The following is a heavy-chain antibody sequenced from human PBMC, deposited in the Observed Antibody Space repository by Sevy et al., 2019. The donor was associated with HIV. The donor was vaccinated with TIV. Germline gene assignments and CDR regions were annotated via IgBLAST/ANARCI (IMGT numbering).Heavy chain of an antibody. CDR3: ARGVRTYDAFDL. CDR1: GFTFSDYN. V-gene: IGHV3-21*01. CDR2: ISGLSNYI. Sequence: GGSLRLSCAASGFTFSDYNMNWVRQAPGKGLEWVSYISGLSNYIYYADSVKGRFSISRDNAKNSLFVQMNSLGAEDTALYYCARGVRTYDAFDLWGQGTMVTVSS. D-gene: IGHD6-6*01. J-gene: IGHJ3*01.